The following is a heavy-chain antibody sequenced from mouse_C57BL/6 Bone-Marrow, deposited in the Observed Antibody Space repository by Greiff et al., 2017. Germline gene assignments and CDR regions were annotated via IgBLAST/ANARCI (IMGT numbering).Heavy chain of an antibody. Sequence: QVQLKQSGPELVKPGASVKISCKASGYAFSSSWMNWVKQRPGKGLEWIGRIYPGDGDTNYNGKFKGKATLTADKSSSTAYMQLSSLTSEDSAVYFCATFYSNFGGLVYYAMDYWGQGTSVTVSS. CDR2: IYPGDGDT. V-gene: IGHV1-82*01. D-gene: IGHD2-5*01. CDR3: ATFYSNFGGLVYYAMDY. CDR1: GYAFSSSW. J-gene: IGHJ4*01.